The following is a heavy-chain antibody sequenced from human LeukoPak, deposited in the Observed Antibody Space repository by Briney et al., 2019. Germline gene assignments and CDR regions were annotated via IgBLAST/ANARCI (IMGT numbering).Heavy chain of an antibody. V-gene: IGHV4-34*01. Sequence: PSETLSLTCAVYGGSFSGYYWSWIRQPPGKGLEWIEEINHSGSTNYNPSLKSRVTISVDTSKNQFSLKLSSVTAADTAVYYCARGDCSGGSCYFARRFEYFQHWGQGTLVTVSS. CDR2: INHSGST. J-gene: IGHJ1*01. CDR3: ARGDCSGGSCYFARRFEYFQH. D-gene: IGHD2-15*01. CDR1: GGSFSGYY.